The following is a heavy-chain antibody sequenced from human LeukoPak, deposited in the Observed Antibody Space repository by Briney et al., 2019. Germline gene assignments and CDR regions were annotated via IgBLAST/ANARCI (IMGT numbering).Heavy chain of an antibody. CDR3: AREMGIAVAGKVEYAFDI. Sequence: ASVKVSCKASGYTFTGYYMHWVRQAPGQGLEWMGWINPNSGGTNYAQKFQGRVTMTRDTSISTAYMELSRLRSDDTAVYYCAREMGIAVAGKVEYAFDIWGQGTMVTVSS. V-gene: IGHV1-2*02. J-gene: IGHJ3*02. CDR2: INPNSGGT. CDR1: GYTFTGYY. D-gene: IGHD6-19*01.